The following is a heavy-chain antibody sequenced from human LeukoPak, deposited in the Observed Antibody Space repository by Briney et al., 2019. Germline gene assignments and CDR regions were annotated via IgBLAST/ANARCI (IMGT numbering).Heavy chain of an antibody. D-gene: IGHD2-15*01. CDR1: GGSIRSYY. CDR2: IYYSGST. V-gene: IGHV4-59*08. Sequence: SETLSLTCTVSGGSIRSYYWSWIRQPPGKGLEWIGYIYYSGSTNYNPSLKSRVTISVDTSKNQFSPKLSSVTAADTAVYYCARSCSGGSCYYYYGMDVWGQGTTVTVSS. CDR3: ARSCSGGSCYYYYGMDV. J-gene: IGHJ6*02.